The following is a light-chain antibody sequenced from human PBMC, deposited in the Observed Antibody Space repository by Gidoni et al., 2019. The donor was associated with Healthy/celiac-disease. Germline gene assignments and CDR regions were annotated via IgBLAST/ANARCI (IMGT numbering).Light chain of an antibody. V-gene: IGKV1-5*03. Sequence: DIQMTQSPSTLSASVGDRVTITCRASQSISSLFAWYQQKPGKAPKLLIYKASSLESGVPSRFSGSGSGTEFTLTISSLQPDDFATYYCQQYNSYSWTCGQGTKVEIK. CDR3: QQYNSYSWT. CDR1: QSISSL. J-gene: IGKJ1*01. CDR2: KAS.